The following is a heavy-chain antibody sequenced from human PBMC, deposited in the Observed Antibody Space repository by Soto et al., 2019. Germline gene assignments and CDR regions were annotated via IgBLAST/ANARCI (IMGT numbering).Heavy chain of an antibody. V-gene: IGHV4-31*03. CDR1: GGSISSGGYY. CDR2: IYYSGST. CDR3: ARSGYSYGPNPLLY. J-gene: IGHJ4*02. Sequence: QVQLQESGPGLVKPSQTLSLTCTVSGGSISSGGYYWSWIRQHPGKGLEWIGYIYYSGSTYYNPSLKGRVPISVDTSKNQFSLKLSSVTAADTAVYYCARSGYSYGPNPLLYWGQGTLVTVSS. D-gene: IGHD5-18*01.